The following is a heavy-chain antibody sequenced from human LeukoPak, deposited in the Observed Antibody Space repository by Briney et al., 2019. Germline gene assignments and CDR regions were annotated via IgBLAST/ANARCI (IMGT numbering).Heavy chain of an antibody. V-gene: IGHV1-2*02. D-gene: IGHD3-22*01. CDR3: ARGYYDSSGYYNIGDY. Sequence: VASVKVSCKASGYTFTGYYMHWVRQAPGQGLEWMGWINPNSGGTNYAQKFQGRVTMTRDTSISTAYMELSRLRSDDTAVYYCARGYYDSSGYYNIGDYWGQGTLVTVSS. CDR1: GYTFTGYY. J-gene: IGHJ4*02. CDR2: INPNSGGT.